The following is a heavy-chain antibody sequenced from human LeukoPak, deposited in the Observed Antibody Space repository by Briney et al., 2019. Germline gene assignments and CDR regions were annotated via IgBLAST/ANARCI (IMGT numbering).Heavy chain of an antibody. Sequence: GGSLRLSCTASGFTFRDYWMHWIRQTPREGLVWVSRINGDETSRAYADSVEGRFTISRDNAKNTLYLQIDSLRAEDSAIYYCARDRAEHNWTYHTLFDYWGRGTPVTVSS. CDR3: ARDRAEHNWTYHTLFDY. D-gene: IGHD1-7*01. J-gene: IGHJ4*02. V-gene: IGHV3-74*01. CDR2: INGDETSR. CDR1: GFTFRDYW.